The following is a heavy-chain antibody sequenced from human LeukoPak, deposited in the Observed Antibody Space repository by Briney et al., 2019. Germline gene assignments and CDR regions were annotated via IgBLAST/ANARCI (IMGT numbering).Heavy chain of an antibody. CDR2: IIPIFGTA. Sequence: GASVKVSCKASGGTFSSYAISWVRQAPGQGLEWMGGIIPIFGTANYAQKFQGRVTITADESTSTAYMELSSLRSEDTAVYYCARDYMVRGVVGNWLDPWGQGTLVTVSS. V-gene: IGHV1-69*13. J-gene: IGHJ5*02. D-gene: IGHD3-10*01. CDR3: ARDYMVRGVVGNWLDP. CDR1: GGTFSSYA.